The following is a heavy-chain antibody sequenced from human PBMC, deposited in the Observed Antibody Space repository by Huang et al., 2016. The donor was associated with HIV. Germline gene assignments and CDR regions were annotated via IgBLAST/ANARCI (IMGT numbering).Heavy chain of an antibody. V-gene: IGHV1-2*02. CDR3: GRVPLITSDYELRDYFYYGMDV. Sequence: LQSGAQLRKPGASVKVSCQASGYPFSAYYIHWVRQAPGQGLGLMGWISPNNGLTGSEVKFRGRVTLTRDTSINMASLELSRLRVGDTAVYFCGRVPLITSDYELRDYFYYGMDVWGQGTTVTVSS. CDR2: ISPNNGLT. J-gene: IGHJ6*02. CDR1: GYPFSAYY. D-gene: IGHD4-17*01.